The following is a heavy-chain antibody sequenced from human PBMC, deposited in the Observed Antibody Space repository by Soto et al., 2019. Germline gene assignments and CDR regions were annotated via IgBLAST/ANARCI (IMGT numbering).Heavy chain of an antibody. CDR1: GGTFSSYT. J-gene: IGHJ2*01. Sequence: QVQLVQSGAEVKKPGSSVTVSCKASGGTFSSYTISWVRQAPGQGLEWMGGIIPIFGTANYAQKFQGRVTITADESTSTAYMELSSLRPEDTAVYYCARGNHRWLQWLYFDRWGRGTLVTVSS. CDR2: IIPIFGTA. CDR3: ARGNHRWLQWLYFDR. D-gene: IGHD5-12*01. V-gene: IGHV1-69*12.